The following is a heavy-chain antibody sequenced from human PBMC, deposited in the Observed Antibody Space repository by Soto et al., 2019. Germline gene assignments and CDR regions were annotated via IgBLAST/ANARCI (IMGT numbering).Heavy chain of an antibody. D-gene: IGHD5-18*01. CDR1: GFTFSNSW. CDR2: IYSDGSGT. CDR3: ATLNSFGSDY. V-gene: IGHV3-74*03. Sequence: PGGSLRLSCVASGFTFSNSWMNWVRQAPGKGLVWVSRIYSDGSGTMYADSVKGRFTISRDNAKSTLYLQMNSLRAEDTAVYYCATLNSFGSDYWGRGTLVTVSS. J-gene: IGHJ4*02.